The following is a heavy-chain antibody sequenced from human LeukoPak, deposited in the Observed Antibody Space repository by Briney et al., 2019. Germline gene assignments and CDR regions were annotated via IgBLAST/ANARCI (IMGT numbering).Heavy chain of an antibody. V-gene: IGHV4-31*11. J-gene: IGHJ3*02. D-gene: IGHD3-10*01. Sequence: KSSETLSLTCAVYGGSFSGYYWSWIRQHPGKGLEWIGYIYYSGSTYYNPSLKSRVTISVDTSKNQFSLKLSSVTAADTAVYYCARGRYYGSGSYYYAFDIWGQGTMVTVSS. CDR3: ARGRYYGSGSYYYAFDI. CDR2: IYYSGST. CDR1: GGSFSGYY.